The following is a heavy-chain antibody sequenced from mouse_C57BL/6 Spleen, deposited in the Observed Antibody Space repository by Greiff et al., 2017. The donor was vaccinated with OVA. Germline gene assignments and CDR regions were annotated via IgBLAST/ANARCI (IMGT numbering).Heavy chain of an antibody. CDR1: GYTFTSYW. J-gene: IGHJ2*01. CDR3: ARGVYLDY. D-gene: IGHD2-3*01. Sequence: QVQLQQPGAELVKPGASVKLSCKASGYTFTSYWMQWVKQRPGQGLEWIGEIDPSDSYTNYNQKFKGKATFTVDTSSSTAYMQLSSLTSEDSAVYYCARGVYLDYWGQGTTLTVSS. V-gene: IGHV1-50*01. CDR2: IDPSDSYT.